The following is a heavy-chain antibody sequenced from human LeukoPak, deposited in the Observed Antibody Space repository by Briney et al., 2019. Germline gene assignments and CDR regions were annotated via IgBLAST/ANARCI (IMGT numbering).Heavy chain of an antibody. J-gene: IGHJ4*02. CDR1: GITFCSYW. Sequence: GGSLRLSCAASGITFCSYWMTWVRQAPGKGLECVANIKPDGSEKHYVDSVEGRFTISRDNAKNSLFLEMNSLRAEDTAVYYCAIYRMAVACSYGYWGQGTLVTVSS. D-gene: IGHD6-19*01. CDR2: IKPDGSEK. V-gene: IGHV3-7*05. CDR3: AIYRMAVACSYGY.